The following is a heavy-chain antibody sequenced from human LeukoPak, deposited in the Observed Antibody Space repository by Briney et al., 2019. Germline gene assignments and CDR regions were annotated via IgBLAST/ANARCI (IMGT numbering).Heavy chain of an antibody. CDR3: AKESGQSTHYFDY. V-gene: IGHV3-23*01. CDR1: GCTFSSYA. CDR2: ISGSGDTT. Sequence: PGGSLTLSCAASGCTFSSYAMNWVRQGPGKGLEWVSGISGSGDTTYYADSVKGRLTISRDNSTNTLYLQMNSLRAEDTAVYYCAKESGQSTHYFDYWGQGTLVTVSS. J-gene: IGHJ4*02.